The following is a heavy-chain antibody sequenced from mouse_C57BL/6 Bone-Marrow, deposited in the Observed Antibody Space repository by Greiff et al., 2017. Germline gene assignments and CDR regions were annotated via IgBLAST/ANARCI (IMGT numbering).Heavy chain of an antibody. CDR1: GYTFTSYG. D-gene: IGHD1-1*01. CDR3: ARWYYGCFDY. V-gene: IGHV1-81*01. J-gene: IGHJ2*01. Sequence: QVQLQQSGAELARPGASVKLSCKASGYTFTSYGISWVKQRPGQGLEWIGEIYPRSGNTYYNEKFKGKATLTADKSSSTAYMELRSLTSEDSAVYFCARWYYGCFDYWGQGTTLTVSS. CDR2: IYPRSGNT.